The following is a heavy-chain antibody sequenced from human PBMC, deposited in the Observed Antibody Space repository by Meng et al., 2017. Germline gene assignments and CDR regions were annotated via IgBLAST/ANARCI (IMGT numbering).Heavy chain of an antibody. D-gene: IGHD6-19*01. V-gene: IGHV3-21*01. CDR1: GFTFSSYS. CDR2: ISSSSSYI. CDR3: ARLAVAGIADY. J-gene: IGHJ4*02. Sequence: GESLKISCAASGFTFSSYSMNWVRQAPGKGLEWVSSISSSSSYIYYADPVKGRFTISRDNAKNSLYLQMNSLRAEDTAVYYCARLAVAGIADYWGQGTLVTVSS.